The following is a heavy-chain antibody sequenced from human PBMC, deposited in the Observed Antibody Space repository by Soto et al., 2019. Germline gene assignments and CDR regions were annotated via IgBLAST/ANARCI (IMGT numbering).Heavy chain of an antibody. Sequence: QVQLIQFGAEVKKPGASVRISCNASGYTFTKFHIHWVRQAPGQGLEWMGMIDPSGGVTRDAQRFQGRITLTRDTSTSSVYMELRSLTSEDTAVYYCARDVFGHVNYETIGYYFDHWGQGTLVTVSS. J-gene: IGHJ4*02. V-gene: IGHV1-46*01. CDR3: ARDVFGHVNYETIGYYFDH. CDR1: GYTFTKFH. D-gene: IGHD3-22*01. CDR2: IDPSGGVT.